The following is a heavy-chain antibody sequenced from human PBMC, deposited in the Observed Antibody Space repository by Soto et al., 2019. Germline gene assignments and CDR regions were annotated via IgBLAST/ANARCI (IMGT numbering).Heavy chain of an antibody. CDR3: ARGAVATNPGDY. CDR2: INPNSGGT. CDR1: GYTFTGYY. D-gene: IGHD5-12*01. J-gene: IGHJ4*02. Sequence: QVQLVQSGAEVKKPGASVKVSCKASGYTFTGYYMHWVRQAPGQGLEWMGWINPNSGGTNYALKFQGWVTMTWDTSISTAYMELSRLRSDDTAVYYCARGAVATNPGDYCGQGTLVTVAS. V-gene: IGHV1-2*04.